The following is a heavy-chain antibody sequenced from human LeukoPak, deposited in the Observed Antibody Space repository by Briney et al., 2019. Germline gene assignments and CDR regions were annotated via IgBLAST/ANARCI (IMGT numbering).Heavy chain of an antibody. CDR3: ARVDYGGTNFDH. J-gene: IGHJ4*02. V-gene: IGHV3-33*01. CDR2: IWYDGSNE. Sequence: GGSLRLSCAASGFTFSSYGMDWVRQAPGKGLEWVAVIWYDGSNEYYADSVKGRFTISRDNSQNTLYLQMNSLRVDDAGMYFCARVDYGGTNFDHWGQGTLVTVSS. CDR1: GFTFSSYG. D-gene: IGHD4-23*01.